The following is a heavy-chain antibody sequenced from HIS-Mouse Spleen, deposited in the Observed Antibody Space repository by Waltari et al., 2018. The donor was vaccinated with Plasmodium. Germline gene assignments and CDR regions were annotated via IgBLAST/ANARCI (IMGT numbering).Heavy chain of an antibody. Sequence: QVQLVESGGGVVQPGRSLRLSCAHPGFTLSRSCMHWVRQAPGKGLEWVAVISYDGSNKYYADSVKSRFTISRDNSKNTLYLQMNSLRAEDTAVYYCAKEVLGYYDFWSRPDYWGQGTLVTVSS. V-gene: IGHV3-30*18. J-gene: IGHJ4*02. CDR3: AKEVLGYYDFWSRPDY. CDR1: GFTLSRSC. CDR2: ISYDGSNK. D-gene: IGHD3-3*01.